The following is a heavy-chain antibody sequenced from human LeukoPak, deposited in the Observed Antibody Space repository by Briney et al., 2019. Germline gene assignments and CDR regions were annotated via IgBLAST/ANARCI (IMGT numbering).Heavy chain of an antibody. Sequence: GGSLRLSCAASGFTFSSYGMHWVRQAPGKGLEWVAVISYDGSNKYYADSVKGRFTISRDNSKNTLYLQMNSLRAEDTAVYYCAKDGLGIFDYWGQGTLVTVSS. CDR2: ISYDGSNK. D-gene: IGHD7-27*01. CDR3: AKDGLGIFDY. CDR1: GFTFSSYG. J-gene: IGHJ4*02. V-gene: IGHV3-30*18.